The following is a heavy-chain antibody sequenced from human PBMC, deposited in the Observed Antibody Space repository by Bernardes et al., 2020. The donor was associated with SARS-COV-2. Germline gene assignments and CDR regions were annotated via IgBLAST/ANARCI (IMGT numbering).Heavy chain of an antibody. V-gene: IGHV5-51*01. D-gene: IGHD6-6*01. CDR3: ATHSDSSERGAFDL. CDR1: GYSLTRHW. CDR2: IYPDDSET. J-gene: IGHJ3*01. Sequence: GACLKISRHDSGYSLTRHWIAWVRPIPGKGLEWLGMIYPDDSETRFSPSFQGRVTISADKSINTAYLQWTSLKASDTAMYYCATHSDSSERGAFDLWGQGTLVTVSS.